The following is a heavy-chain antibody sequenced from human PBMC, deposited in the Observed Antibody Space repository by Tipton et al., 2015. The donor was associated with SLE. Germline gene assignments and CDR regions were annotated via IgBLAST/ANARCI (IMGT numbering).Heavy chain of an antibody. J-gene: IGHJ2*01. CDR1: GGSISSGGYY. V-gene: IGHV4-31*03. CDR3: ARTRETRHFDL. CDR2: IYYSGST. D-gene: IGHD1-26*01. Sequence: TLSLTCTVSGGSISSGGYYWSWIRQHPGKGLEWIGYIYYSGSTYYNPSLKSRVTISVDTSKNQFSLKLSSVTAADTAVYYCARTRETRHFDLWGRGTLVTVSS.